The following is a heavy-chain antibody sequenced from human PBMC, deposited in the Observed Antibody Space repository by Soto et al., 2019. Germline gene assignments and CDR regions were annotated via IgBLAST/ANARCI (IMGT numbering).Heavy chain of an antibody. Sequence: GGSLRLSCAASGFTVSSNYMSWVRQAPGKGLEWVSVIYSGGSTYYADSVKGRFTISRDNSKNTLYLQMNSLRAEDTAVYYCATKYELWLADAFDIWGQGTMVTVSS. CDR2: IYSGGST. J-gene: IGHJ3*02. V-gene: IGHV3-66*01. CDR3: ATKYELWLADAFDI. D-gene: IGHD6-19*01. CDR1: GFTVSSNY.